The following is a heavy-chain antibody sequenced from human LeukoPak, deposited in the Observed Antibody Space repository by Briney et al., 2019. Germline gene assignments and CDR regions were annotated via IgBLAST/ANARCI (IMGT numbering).Heavy chain of an antibody. CDR2: IKQDASQE. D-gene: IGHD3-3*01. J-gene: IGHJ4*02. CDR1: GFTFSSYW. V-gene: IGHV3-7*01. Sequence: GGSLRLSCAASGFTFSSYWMSWVRQAPGKGPEWVAHIKQDASQEDHVDSVKGRFTISRDNAKNSLYLQMNSLRAEDTAVYYCARGVVYPTWSGPHWSDYWGQGTLVTVSS. CDR3: ARGVVYPTWSGPHWSDY.